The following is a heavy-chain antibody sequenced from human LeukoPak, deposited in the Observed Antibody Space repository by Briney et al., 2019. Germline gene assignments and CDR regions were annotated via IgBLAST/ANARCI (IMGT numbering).Heavy chain of an antibody. V-gene: IGHV3-74*01. CDR2: IERDGTTI. CDR3: AREHRKEGATVDN. D-gene: IGHD1-26*01. J-gene: IGHJ4*02. Sequence: GGSLRLSCAASGFSFSGYWMHWVRQVPGKGLVWVSRIERDGTTISYADSVRGRFTISRDNAKNTLYLQMNSLRAEDTAVYYCAREHRKEGATVDNWSQGTLVTVSS. CDR1: GFSFSGYW.